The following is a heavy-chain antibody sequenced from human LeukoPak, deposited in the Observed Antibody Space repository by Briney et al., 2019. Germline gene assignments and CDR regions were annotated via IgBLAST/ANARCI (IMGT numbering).Heavy chain of an antibody. CDR2: IYPGDSDT. J-gene: IGHJ4*02. CDR3: ARRGPDGDYERRNFDH. Sequence: GESLKISCKGSGYHFNRYWIGWVRQMPGKGLEWMGSIYPGDSDTRYSPSFEGQVAISVDKSINAAYLQWSSLKASDTAIYYCARRGPDGDYERRNFDHWGQGTLVTVSS. V-gene: IGHV5-51*01. D-gene: IGHD4-17*01. CDR1: GYHFNRYW.